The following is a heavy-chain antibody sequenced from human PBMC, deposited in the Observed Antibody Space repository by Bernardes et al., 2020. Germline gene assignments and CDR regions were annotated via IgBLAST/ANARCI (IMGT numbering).Heavy chain of an antibody. V-gene: IGHV1-2*04. CDR3: ARSQYSSSSLGY. J-gene: IGHJ4*02. CDR2: INPNSGGT. Sequence: SVTVSRNASGYTFTGYYMHWVRHAPVQGLEWMGWINPNSGGTNYAQKFQGWVTMTRDTSISTAYMELSRLRSDDTAVYYCARSQYSSSSLGYWGQGTLVTVSS. D-gene: IGHD6-6*01. CDR1: GYTFTGYY.